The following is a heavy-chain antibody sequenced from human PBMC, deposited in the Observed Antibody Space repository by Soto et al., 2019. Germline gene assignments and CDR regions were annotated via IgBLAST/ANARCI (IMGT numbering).Heavy chain of an antibody. CDR2: IIPIFGTA. CDR1: GGTFSSYA. CDR3: ARLRTYYYDGSGYLGG. V-gene: IGHV1-69*01. D-gene: IGHD3-22*01. Sequence: QVQLVQSGAEVKKPGSSVKVSCKASGGTFSSYAISWVRQAPGQGLEWMGGIIPIFGTANYAQRFQGRVTITADESTSTAYMGLSSLRSEGTAVDYCARLRTYYYDGSGYLGGWGQGTLVTVSS. J-gene: IGHJ4*02.